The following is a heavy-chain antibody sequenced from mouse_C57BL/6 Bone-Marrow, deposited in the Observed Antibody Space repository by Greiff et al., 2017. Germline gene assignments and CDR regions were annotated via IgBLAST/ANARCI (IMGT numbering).Heavy chain of an antibody. Sequence: QVQLKQSGAELARPGASVKLSCKASGYTFTSYGISWVKQRTGQGLEWIGEIYPRSGNTYYNEKFKGKATLTADKSSSTAYMALRSLTSEDSAVYFCAGVAPYYAMDYWGQGTSVTVSS. CDR1: GYTFTSYG. CDR2: IYPRSGNT. V-gene: IGHV1-81*01. D-gene: IGHD1-1*02. J-gene: IGHJ4*01. CDR3: AGVAPYYAMDY.